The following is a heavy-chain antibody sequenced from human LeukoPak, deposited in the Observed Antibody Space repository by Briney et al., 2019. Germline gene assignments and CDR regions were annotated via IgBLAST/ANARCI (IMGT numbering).Heavy chain of an antibody. CDR2: IKSKTDGGTT. CDR3: TTDGYDYVWGSYRYRHDY. D-gene: IGHD3-16*02. J-gene: IGHJ4*02. CDR1: GFTFSNAW. V-gene: IGHV3-15*01. Sequence: GGSLRLSCAASGFTFSNAWMSWVRQAPGKGLEWVGRIKSKTDGGTTDYAAPVKGRFTISRDDSKNTLYLQMNSLKTEDTAVYYCTTDGYDYVWGSYRYRHDYWGQGTLVTVSS.